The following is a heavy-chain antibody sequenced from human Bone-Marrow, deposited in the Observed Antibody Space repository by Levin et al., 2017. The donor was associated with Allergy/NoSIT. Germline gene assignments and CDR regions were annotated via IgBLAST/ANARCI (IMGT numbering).Heavy chain of an antibody. D-gene: IGHD3-16*01. CDR2: IYPGDSDA. CDR3: ARRLAGGGDVFDM. CDR1: GYTFPIHW. Sequence: GGSLRLSCKASGYTFPIHWIGWVRQMPGKGLEWMGVIYPGDSDASYSPSFQGQVTFSVDKSISTTHLQWSSLTASDTAMYYCARRLAGGGDVFDMWGQGTRVTVSS. V-gene: IGHV5-51*01. J-gene: IGHJ3*02.